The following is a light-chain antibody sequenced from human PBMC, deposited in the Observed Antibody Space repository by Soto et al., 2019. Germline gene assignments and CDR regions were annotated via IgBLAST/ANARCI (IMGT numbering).Light chain of an antibody. CDR3: QQSYSTPVT. CDR2: GAS. CDR1: QTISSN. J-gene: IGKJ1*01. V-gene: IGKV1-39*01. Sequence: DIQMTQSPSSLSASVGDRVTITCRASQTISSNLNWYRQKPGKAPKLLIYGASSLQSGVPSRFSGSGSGTDFTLTITSLQPEDFATYYCQQSYSTPVTFGQGAKV.